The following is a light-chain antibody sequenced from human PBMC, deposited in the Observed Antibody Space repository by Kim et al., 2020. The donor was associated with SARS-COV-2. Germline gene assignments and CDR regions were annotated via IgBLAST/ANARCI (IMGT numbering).Light chain of an antibody. CDR3: QQYGNARWT. V-gene: IGKV3-20*01. CDR1: QTMSSNF. Sequence: EIVLTQSPGTLSLSPGERATLSCRASQTMSSNFLASYQQKPGQAPRLLIYAASKRATGIPDRFSGSGSGTDFTLTISRLDPEDFSVYYCQQYGNARWTFGQGTKVDIK. J-gene: IGKJ1*01. CDR2: AAS.